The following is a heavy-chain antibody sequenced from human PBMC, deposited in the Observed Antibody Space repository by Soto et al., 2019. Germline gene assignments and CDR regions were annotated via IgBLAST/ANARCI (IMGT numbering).Heavy chain of an antibody. D-gene: IGHD3-22*01. V-gene: IGHV4-30-2*01. CDR3: ARGSYYDSSGYYYFLDY. J-gene: IGHJ4*02. CDR1: GGSISSGGYS. CDR2: IYHSGST. Sequence: SETLSLTCAVSGGSISSGGYSWSWIRQPPGKGLEWIGYIYHSGSTYYNPSLKSRVTISVDRSKNQFSLKLSSVTAADTAVYYCARGSYYDSSGYYYFLDYWGQGNLVTVYS.